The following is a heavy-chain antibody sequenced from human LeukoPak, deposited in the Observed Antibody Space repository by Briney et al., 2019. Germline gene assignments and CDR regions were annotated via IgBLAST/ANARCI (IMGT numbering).Heavy chain of an antibody. D-gene: IGHD2-2*01. CDR2: IYYSGST. Sequence: SETLSLTCTVSGGSISSHYWSWIRQPPGKGLEWIGYIYYSGSTNYNPSLKSRVTISVDTSKNQFSLKLSSVTAADTAVYYCARTRTLCSSTSCYGGWLDPWGQGTLVTVSS. V-gene: IGHV4-59*11. J-gene: IGHJ5*02. CDR1: GGSISSHY. CDR3: ARTRTLCSSTSCYGGWLDP.